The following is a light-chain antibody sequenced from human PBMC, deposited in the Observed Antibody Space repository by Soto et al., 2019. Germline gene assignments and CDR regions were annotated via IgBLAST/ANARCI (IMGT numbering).Light chain of an antibody. Sequence: EIVLTQSPDTLSLSPGERATLSCRASQSVASNQLAWYQHKSGQAPRLLIHGVFTRANGIPDRISGSGSGTDFTLTISRLEPEDFALYYCQQYGGSPQTFGQGTKVEIK. CDR1: QSVASNQ. CDR3: QQYGGSPQT. CDR2: GVF. V-gene: IGKV3-20*01. J-gene: IGKJ1*01.